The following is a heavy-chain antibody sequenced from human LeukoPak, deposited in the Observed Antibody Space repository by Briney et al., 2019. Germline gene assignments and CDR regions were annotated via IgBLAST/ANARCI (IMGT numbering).Heavy chain of an antibody. CDR1: GFTFRSHA. CDR2: IYENGGTT. J-gene: IGHJ4*02. CDR3: AKAPAMWQRDIDY. V-gene: IGHV3-23*01. Sequence: GGSLRLSCVGSGFTFRSHAMSWVRQAPGKGLEFVSGIYENGGTTYYADSVKGRFTISRDNSKNTLYLQMNSLRAEDTAVYYCAKAPAMWQRDIDYWGQGTLVAVSS. D-gene: IGHD6-25*01.